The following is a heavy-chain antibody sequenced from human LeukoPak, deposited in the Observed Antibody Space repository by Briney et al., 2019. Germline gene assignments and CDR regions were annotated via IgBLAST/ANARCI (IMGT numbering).Heavy chain of an antibody. CDR1: GGTFSSYA. Sequence: GASVKVSCKASGGTFSSYAISWVRQAPGQGLEWMGRIIPILGIANYAQKFQGRVTITADKSTSTAYMELSSLRSEDTAVYYCARDSTVTTPTDSHYYYYGMVVWGQGTTVTVSS. CDR2: IIPILGIA. CDR3: ARDSTVTTPTDSHYYYYGMVV. V-gene: IGHV1-69*04. J-gene: IGHJ6*02. D-gene: IGHD4-17*01.